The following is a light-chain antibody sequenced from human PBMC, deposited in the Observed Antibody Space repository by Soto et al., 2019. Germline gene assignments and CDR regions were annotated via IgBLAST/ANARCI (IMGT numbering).Light chain of an antibody. CDR1: SSNIRNNY. CDR3: GTWDSSLSAGVV. J-gene: IGLJ2*01. V-gene: IGLV1-51*01. CDR2: DNN. Sequence: QSVLTQPPSVSAAPGQKVTISCSGNSSNIRNNYVSWYQQLPGTAPKLLIYDNNKRPSGIPDRFSGSKSGTSATLGITGLQTGDEADYYCGTWDSSLSAGVVFGGGTKLTVL.